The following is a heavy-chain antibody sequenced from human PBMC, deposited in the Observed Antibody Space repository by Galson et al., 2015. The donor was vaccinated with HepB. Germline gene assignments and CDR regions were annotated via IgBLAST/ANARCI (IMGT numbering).Heavy chain of an antibody. CDR3: ARLEVRRFVQWFIESDYYGMDV. Sequence: SLRLSCAASGFTFDTYSMNWVRQAPGKGLEWVSYISSGGTHVYYADSLKGRFIISRDNAKNTLYLQINSVKAEDTGVYYCARLEVRRFVQWFIESDYYGMDVWGQGTTVTVSS. CDR1: GFTFDTYS. J-gene: IGHJ6*02. V-gene: IGHV3-21*01. CDR2: ISSGGTHV. D-gene: IGHD3-3*01.